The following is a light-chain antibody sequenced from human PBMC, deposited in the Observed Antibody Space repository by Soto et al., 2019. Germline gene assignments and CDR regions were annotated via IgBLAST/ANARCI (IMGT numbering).Light chain of an antibody. J-gene: IGKJ1*01. CDR2: DAS. Sequence: DIQMTQSPSTLSASVGDRVTINCRASQSISSWLAWYQQKPGKAPKLLIYDASSLESGVPSRFSGSGSGTEFTLTISSLQPEDFATYYCLRDYNYPWTFGQGTKVDIK. CDR3: LRDYNYPWT. V-gene: IGKV1-5*01. CDR1: QSISSW.